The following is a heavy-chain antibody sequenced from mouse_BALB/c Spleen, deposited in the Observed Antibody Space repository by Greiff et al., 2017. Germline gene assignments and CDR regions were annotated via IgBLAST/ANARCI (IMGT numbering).Heavy chain of an antibody. D-gene: IGHD2-1*01. CDR1: GFTFSDYY. J-gene: IGHJ4*01. Sequence: DVHLVESGGGLVKPGGSLKLSCAASGFTFSDYYMYWVRQTPEKRLEWVATISDGGSYTYYPDSVKGRFTISRDNAKNTLYLQMSSLKSEDTAMYYCARGVGNYDAMDYWGQGTSVTVSS. V-gene: IGHV5-4*02. CDR3: ARGVGNYDAMDY. CDR2: ISDGGSYT.